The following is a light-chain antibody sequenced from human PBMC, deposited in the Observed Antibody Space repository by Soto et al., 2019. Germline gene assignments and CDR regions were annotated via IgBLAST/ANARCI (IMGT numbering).Light chain of an antibody. CDR3: QQRSNRPIT. CDR2: GAS. CDR1: QRVASNY. V-gene: IGKV3D-20*02. J-gene: IGKJ5*01. Sequence: EIVLTQSSGTLSLSPGERATLSCRASQRVASNYLAWYQQTPGQAPRLLIYGASSRATGIPARFSGSGSGTDFTLTISSLEPEDFAVYYCQQRSNRPITFGQGTRLEIK.